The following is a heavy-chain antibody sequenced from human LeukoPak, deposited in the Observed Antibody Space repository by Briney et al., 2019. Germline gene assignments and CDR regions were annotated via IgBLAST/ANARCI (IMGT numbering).Heavy chain of an antibody. D-gene: IGHD3-10*01. J-gene: IGHJ4*02. CDR3: ARQYYGSETYGYYFDY. CDR1: GGSISSHY. Sequence: PSETLSLTCTVSGGSISSHYWSWLRQPPGKGLEWIGYIYYSGSTNYNPSLKSRVTISVDTSKNQFSLKLSSVTAADTAVYYCARQYYGSETYGYYFDYWGQGTLVTVSS. V-gene: IGHV4-59*11. CDR2: IYYSGST.